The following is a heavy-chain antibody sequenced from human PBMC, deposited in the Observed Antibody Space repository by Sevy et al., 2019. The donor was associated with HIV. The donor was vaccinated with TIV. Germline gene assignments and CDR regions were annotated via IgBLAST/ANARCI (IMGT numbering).Heavy chain of an antibody. D-gene: IGHD5-18*01. V-gene: IGHV3-11*01. J-gene: IGHJ4*02. Sequence: GGCLRLSCAASTFTFSDYYMTWIRQAPGKGLESVSYISSRGSHIYYADSVKGRFTISRDNAKNSLYLQMNSLRAEDTAVYYCARVRYNYGSYYFDYWGQGTLVTVSS. CDR1: TFTFSDYY. CDR3: ARVRYNYGSYYFDY. CDR2: ISSRGSHI.